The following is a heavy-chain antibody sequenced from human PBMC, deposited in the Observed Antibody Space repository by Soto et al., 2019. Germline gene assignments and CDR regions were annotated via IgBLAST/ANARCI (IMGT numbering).Heavy chain of an antibody. CDR3: ARHYYGSGSYYKVLYYYGMDV. J-gene: IGHJ6*02. V-gene: IGHV1-69*01. CDR1: GGTFSSYA. CDR2: IIPIFGTP. D-gene: IGHD3-10*01. Sequence: QVQLVQSGAEVKKPGSSVKVSCKASGGTFSSYAISWVRQAPGQGLEWMGGIIPIFGTPNYAQKFQGRVTITADESTSTAYMELSSLRSEDTAVYYCARHYYGSGSYYKVLYYYGMDVWGQGTTVTVSS.